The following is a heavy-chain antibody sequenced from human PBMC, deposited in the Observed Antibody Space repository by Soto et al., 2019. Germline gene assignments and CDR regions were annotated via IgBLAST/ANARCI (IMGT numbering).Heavy chain of an antibody. J-gene: IGHJ4*02. CDR3: ARVRATDYEIDY. D-gene: IGHD4-17*01. V-gene: IGHV3-7*03. Sequence: EVELVESGGGLVQPGGSLRLSCAASGFMFANYGMTWVRHAPGKGLEWVANIHRDGSEKYYVDSVKGRFTISRDNADNSLFLHMNSLRADDTAIYYCARVRATDYEIDYWGQGALVTVS. CDR2: IHRDGSEK. CDR1: GFMFANYG.